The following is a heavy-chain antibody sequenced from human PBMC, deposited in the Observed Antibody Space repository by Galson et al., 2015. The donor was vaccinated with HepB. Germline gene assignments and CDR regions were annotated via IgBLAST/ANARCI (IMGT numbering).Heavy chain of an antibody. D-gene: IGHD3-22*01. CDR2: LYSGGTT. J-gene: IGHJ5*02. Sequence: SLRLSCAASGLIFCDNYMRWARQTPGNGLEWVSVLYSGGTTFYADFARGRFTISRDDSTNTLFLQMNSLSAADTAVYYCARLQYKSDSGGYPTNWFEPWGQGTLVTVSS. V-gene: IGHV3-66*02. CDR3: ARLQYKSDSGGYPTNWFEP. CDR1: GLIFCDNY.